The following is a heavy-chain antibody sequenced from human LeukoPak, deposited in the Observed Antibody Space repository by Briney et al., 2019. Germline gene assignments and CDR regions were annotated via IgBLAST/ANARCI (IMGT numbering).Heavy chain of an antibody. V-gene: IGHV1-2*02. CDR2: INPNSGGT. CDR1: GYTFTGYY. Sequence: ASVKVSCKASGYTFTGYYMHWVRQAPGQGLEWVGWINPNSGGTNYAQEVQGRVTMTRDTSNSTAYMELKMLRFDAKAADLCYGVSEYCSSTRCSPFNWFDPWGQGTLVTVS. CDR3: YGVSEYCSSTRCSPFNWFDP. J-gene: IGHJ5*02. D-gene: IGHD2-2*01.